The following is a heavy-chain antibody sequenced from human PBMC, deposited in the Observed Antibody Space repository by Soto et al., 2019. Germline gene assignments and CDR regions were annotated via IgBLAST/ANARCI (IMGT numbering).Heavy chain of an antibody. CDR1: GFTLSSYW. D-gene: IGHD1-1*01. CDR3: ARDLAWKRGKVGRYYYGMDV. J-gene: IGHJ6*02. V-gene: IGHV3-11*06. CDR2: ISTRSTYT. Sequence: VQLAESGGGVVQPGGSLRLSCAASGFTLSSYWMSWLRQAPGKGLEWISYISTRSTYTNYADSVKGRFTISRDNTKNSLYLQMDSLRVEDTAVYYCARDLAWKRGKVGRYYYGMDVWGQGTTVTVSS.